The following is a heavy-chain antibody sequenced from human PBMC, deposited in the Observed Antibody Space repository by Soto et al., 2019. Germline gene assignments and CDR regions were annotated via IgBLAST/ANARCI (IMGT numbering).Heavy chain of an antibody. CDR1: GYTFTSYG. J-gene: IGHJ4*02. D-gene: IGHD3-22*01. V-gene: IGHV1-18*01. CDR3: ARSLVVVTSLDY. Sequence: ASVKVSCKASGYTFTSYGISWVRQAPGQGHEWMGWISAYNGNTNYAQKLQGRVTINPDTSKDQFSLQLNSVTPEDTAVYYCARSLVVVTSLDYWGQGTLVTVSS. CDR2: ISAYNGNT.